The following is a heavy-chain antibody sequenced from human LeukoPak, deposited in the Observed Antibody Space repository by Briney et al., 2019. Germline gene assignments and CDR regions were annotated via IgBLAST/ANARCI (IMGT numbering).Heavy chain of an antibody. Sequence: RTGGSLRLSCAASGFTFSSYEMNWVRQAPGKGLEWVSYISSSGSTIYYADSVKGRFTISRDNAKNSLYLQMNSLRAGDTAVYYCARDGGGGDYDSSGHQGCWGQGTLVTVSS. CDR3: ARDGGGGDYDSSGHQGC. V-gene: IGHV3-48*03. J-gene: IGHJ4*02. CDR1: GFTFSSYE. D-gene: IGHD3-22*01. CDR2: ISSSGSTI.